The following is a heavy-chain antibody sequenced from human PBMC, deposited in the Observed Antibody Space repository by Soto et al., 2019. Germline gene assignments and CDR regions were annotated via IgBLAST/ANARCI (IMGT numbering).Heavy chain of an antibody. CDR2: IYPGDSDT. CDR1: GYSFTSSW. Sequence: PGESLKLSCKGSGYSFTSSWSGWVRQMPGKGLDWMGIIYPGDSDTRYSPSFQGQVTISADKSISTAYLQWSSLKASDTAMYYCARHADYDILTGYTWYYGMDVWGQGTTVTVSS. J-gene: IGHJ6*02. V-gene: IGHV5-51*01. CDR3: ARHADYDILTGYTWYYGMDV. D-gene: IGHD3-9*01.